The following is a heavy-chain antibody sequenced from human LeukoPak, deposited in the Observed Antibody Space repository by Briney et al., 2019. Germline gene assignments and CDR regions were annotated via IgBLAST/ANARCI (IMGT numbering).Heavy chain of an antibody. CDR3: AKEAMVRGVSSYFDY. J-gene: IGHJ4*02. CDR1: GFTFSSYA. CDR2: ISGSGGST. V-gene: IGHV3-23*01. Sequence: GGSLRLSCAASGFTFSSYAVSWVRQAPGKGLEWVSAISGSGGSTYYADSVKGRFTISRDNSKNTLYLHMNSLRAEDTAVYYCAKEAMVRGVSSYFDYWGQGTLVTVSS. D-gene: IGHD3-10*01.